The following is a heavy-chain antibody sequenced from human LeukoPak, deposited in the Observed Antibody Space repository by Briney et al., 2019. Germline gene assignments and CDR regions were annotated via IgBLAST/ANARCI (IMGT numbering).Heavy chain of an antibody. CDR2: ISSSGSTI. CDR1: GFTFSDYY. CDR3: ARDNSYSYYYYYMDV. D-gene: IGHD1-26*01. Sequence: KPGGSLRLSCAASGFTFSDYYMSWIRQAPGKGLEWVSYISSSGSTIYYADSVKGRFTISRDNAKNSLYLQMNSLRAEDTAVYYCARDNSYSYYYYYMDVWGKGTTVTVSS. J-gene: IGHJ6*03. V-gene: IGHV3-11*04.